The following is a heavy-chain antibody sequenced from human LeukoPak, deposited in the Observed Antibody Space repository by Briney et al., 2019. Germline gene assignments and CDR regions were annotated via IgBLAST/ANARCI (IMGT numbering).Heavy chain of an antibody. J-gene: IGHJ6*03. V-gene: IGHV1-69*05. D-gene: IGHD6-13*01. CDR3: ARTVGSSRYYYYYMDV. Sequence: ASVKVSCKASGYTFTSYDISWVRQAPGQGLEWMGGIIPIFGTANYAQKFQGRVTITTDESTSTAYMELSSLRSEDTAVYYCARTVGSSRYYYYYMDVWGKGTTVTVSS. CDR1: GYTFTSYD. CDR2: IIPIFGTA.